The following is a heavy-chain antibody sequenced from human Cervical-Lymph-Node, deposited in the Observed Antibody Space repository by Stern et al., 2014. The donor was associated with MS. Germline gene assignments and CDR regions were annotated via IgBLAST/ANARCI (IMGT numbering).Heavy chain of an antibody. CDR3: ARGIGGLALGWFDP. CDR2: IYTSGST. D-gene: IGHD3-16*01. Sequence: QLQLQESGPGLVKPSQTLSLTCTVSGGSISSGSYYWSWIRQPAGKGLEXIGRIYTSGSTNYNPSLKSRVTISVDTSKNQFSLKLSSVTAADTAVYYCARGIGGLALGWFDPWGQGTLVTVSS. J-gene: IGHJ5*02. V-gene: IGHV4-61*02. CDR1: GGSISSGSYY.